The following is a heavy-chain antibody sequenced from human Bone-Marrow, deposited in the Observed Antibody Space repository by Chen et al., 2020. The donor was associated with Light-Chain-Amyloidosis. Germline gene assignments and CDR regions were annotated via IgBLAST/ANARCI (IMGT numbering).Heavy chain of an antibody. CDR1: GFTFSHYA. CDR3: AKQYLVGG. Sequence: EVRLLESGGGLVQPGGSLRLSCAVPGFTFSHYAMNWVRQAPGKVLQWVSSISETGANTDYENSVKSRFTISRDNSNNMLYLQLTSLRAEDTAVYYCAKQYLVGGWGQGTLVTVSS. J-gene: IGHJ4*02. CDR2: ISETGANT. V-gene: IGHV3-23*01. D-gene: IGHD6-13*01.